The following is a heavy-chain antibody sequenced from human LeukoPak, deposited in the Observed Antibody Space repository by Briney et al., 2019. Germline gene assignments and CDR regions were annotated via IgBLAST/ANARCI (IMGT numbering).Heavy chain of an antibody. CDR3: ARTVTDNSFDY. J-gene: IGHJ4*02. CDR1: GFTFSSYA. V-gene: IGHV3-23*01. Sequence: PGGSLRLSCAASGFTFSSYAMSWVRQAPGKGLEWVSAISGSGGSTYYADSVRGRFTISRDNSKNTLYLQMNSLRAEDTDVYYCARTVTDNSFDYWGQGTLVTVSS. CDR2: ISGSGGST. D-gene: IGHD4-11*01.